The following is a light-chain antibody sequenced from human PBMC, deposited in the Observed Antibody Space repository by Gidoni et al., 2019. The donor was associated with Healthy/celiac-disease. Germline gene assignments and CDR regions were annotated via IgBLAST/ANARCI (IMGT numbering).Light chain of an antibody. CDR1: QSVGSN. CDR2: GAS. Sequence: ELVMTRSPATLSVSPGERATLSCTASQSVGSNLAWYQQKPGQAPRLLIYGASTRATGIPARFSGSESGTEFTLTISSLQSEDFAVYYCQQCNNWPPLTFGGGTKVEIK. V-gene: IGKV3-15*01. J-gene: IGKJ4*01. CDR3: QQCNNWPPLT.